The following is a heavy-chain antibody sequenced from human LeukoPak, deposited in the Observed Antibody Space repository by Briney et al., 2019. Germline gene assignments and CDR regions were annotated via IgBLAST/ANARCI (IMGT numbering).Heavy chain of an antibody. V-gene: IGHV4-4*08. D-gene: IGHD4-23*01. CDR3: ATDYGGNSDWYFDL. J-gene: IGHJ2*01. CDR2: ISPSGST. Sequence: SETLSLTCTVSGGSISSYYWSWIRQPPGKGLEWIGYISPSGSTNYNPSLKSRVTISVDTSKRHISLRLTSVTAADPAVYYCATDYGGNSDWYFDLWGRGTLVTVSS. CDR1: GGSISSYY.